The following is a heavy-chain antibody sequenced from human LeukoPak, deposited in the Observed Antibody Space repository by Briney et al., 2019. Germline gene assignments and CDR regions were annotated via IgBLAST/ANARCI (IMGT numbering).Heavy chain of an antibody. CDR1: GYSISSGYY. CDR3: ASAIVDDAFDI. Sequence: SETLSLTCTVSGYSISSGYYWGWIRQPPGKALEWIGSIYHSGSTYYNPSLKSRVTISVDTSKKQFSLKLSSVTAADTAVYYCASAIVDDAFDIWGQGTMVTVSS. V-gene: IGHV4-38-2*02. J-gene: IGHJ3*02. CDR2: IYHSGST. D-gene: IGHD3-22*01.